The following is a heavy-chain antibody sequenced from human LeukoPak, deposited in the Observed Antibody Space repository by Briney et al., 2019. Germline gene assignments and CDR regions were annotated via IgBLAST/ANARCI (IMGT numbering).Heavy chain of an antibody. V-gene: IGHV4-59*11. Sequence: SETLSLTCTVSGGSISSHYWSWIRQPPGKGLEWIGYTYYSGSTNYNPSLKSRVTISVDTSKNQFSLKLSSVTAADTAVYYCARGVGTTFDPWGQGTLVTVSS. D-gene: IGHD1-7*01. J-gene: IGHJ5*02. CDR3: ARGVGTTFDP. CDR1: GGSISSHY. CDR2: TYYSGST.